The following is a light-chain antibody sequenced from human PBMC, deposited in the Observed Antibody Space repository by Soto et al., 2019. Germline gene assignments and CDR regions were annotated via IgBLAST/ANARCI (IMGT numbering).Light chain of an antibody. CDR3: QQYNSYPIT. Sequence: DIQMTQSPSTLSASVGARVTMTCWASQSISSWLAWYQQKPGKAPKLLIYDASNLERGGPSRFSGSGSGTEFTLTISSLQPDDFATYYCQQYNSYPITFGQGTRLEIK. CDR1: QSISSW. J-gene: IGKJ5*01. V-gene: IGKV1-5*01. CDR2: DAS.